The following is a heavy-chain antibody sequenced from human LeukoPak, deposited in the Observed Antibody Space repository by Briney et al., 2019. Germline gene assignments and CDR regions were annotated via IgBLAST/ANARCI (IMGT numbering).Heavy chain of an antibody. J-gene: IGHJ4*02. D-gene: IGHD7-27*01. V-gene: IGHV3-23*01. CDR2: IGGGGGST. CDR1: GFTFSIYA. CDR3: ARRDASTGVADY. Sequence: PGGSLRLSCAASGFTFSIYAMTWVRQAPGKGLEWVSTIGGGGGSTYYADSVKGRFTISRDNPKNTLYLQMNSLRAEDTAAYYCARRDASTGVADYWGQGTLVTVSS.